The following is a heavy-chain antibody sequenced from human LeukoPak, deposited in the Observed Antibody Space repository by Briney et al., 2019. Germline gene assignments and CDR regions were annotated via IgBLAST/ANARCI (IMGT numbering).Heavy chain of an antibody. CDR3: AGRATADSADWFDP. CDR2: ISAYNGNT. J-gene: IGHJ5*02. CDR1: GYTFTSYG. D-gene: IGHD2-21*02. Sequence: ASVKVSCKASGYTFTSYGITWVRQAPGQGLDWMGWISAYNGNTNYAQKFQGRVTMTRNTSISTAYMELSSLRSEDTAVYYCAGRATADSADWFDPWGQGTLVTVSS. V-gene: IGHV1-18*01.